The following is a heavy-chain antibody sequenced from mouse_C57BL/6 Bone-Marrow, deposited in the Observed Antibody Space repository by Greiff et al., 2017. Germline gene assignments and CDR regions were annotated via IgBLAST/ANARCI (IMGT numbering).Heavy chain of an antibody. J-gene: IGHJ2*01. Sequence: QVQLKQSGPELVKPGASVKISCKASGYSFTSYYIHWVKQRPGQGLEWIGWIYPGSGNTKYNEKFKGKATLTADTSSSTAYMQLSSLTSEDSAVYYCARGHYYGSRRYYFDYWGQGTTLTVSS. D-gene: IGHD1-1*01. CDR1: GYSFTSYY. CDR2: IYPGSGNT. CDR3: ARGHYYGSRRYYFDY. V-gene: IGHV1-66*01.